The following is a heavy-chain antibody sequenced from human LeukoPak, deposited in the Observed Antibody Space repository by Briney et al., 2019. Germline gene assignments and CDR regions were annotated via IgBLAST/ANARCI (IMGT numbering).Heavy chain of an antibody. CDR2: IRGSGATT. CDR3: AKGDASGDYYYGMDV. Sequence: GGSLRLSCAASGFTFSSYAMSWVRQAPGKGLEWVSGIRGSGATTKYADSVKGRFSISRDNSKNTLYVQMNSLRVEDTAVYYCAKGDASGDYYYGMDVWGQGTTVTVSS. D-gene: IGHD6-25*01. V-gene: IGHV3-23*01. CDR1: GFTFSSYA. J-gene: IGHJ6*02.